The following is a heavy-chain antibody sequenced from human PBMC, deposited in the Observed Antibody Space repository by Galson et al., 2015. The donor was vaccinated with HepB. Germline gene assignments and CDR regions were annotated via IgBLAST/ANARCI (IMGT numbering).Heavy chain of an antibody. D-gene: IGHD2-15*01. CDR3: AKGNGVVVVAATYGGDWFDP. CDR1: GFTFSSYA. CDR2: ISGSGGST. V-gene: IGHV3-23*01. J-gene: IGHJ5*02. Sequence: SLRLSCAASGFTFSSYAMSWVRQAPGKGLEWVSAISGSGGSTYYADSVKGRFTISRDNSKNTLYLQMNSLRAEDTAVYYCAKGNGVVVVAATYGGDWFDPWGQGTLVTVSS.